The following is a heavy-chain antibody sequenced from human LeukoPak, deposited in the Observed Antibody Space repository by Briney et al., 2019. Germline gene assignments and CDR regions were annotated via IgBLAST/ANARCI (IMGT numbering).Heavy chain of an antibody. Sequence: PSETLPLTCTVSGGSISSYYWNWIRQPPGKGLEWIGYIFSSGSTNYNPSLRSRVTISVDTSKNQFSLKLSSVTAADTAVYYCARGPYYFDYWGQGTLVTVSS. CDR3: ARGPYYFDY. CDR2: IFSSGST. V-gene: IGHV4-59*01. J-gene: IGHJ4*02. CDR1: GGSISSYY.